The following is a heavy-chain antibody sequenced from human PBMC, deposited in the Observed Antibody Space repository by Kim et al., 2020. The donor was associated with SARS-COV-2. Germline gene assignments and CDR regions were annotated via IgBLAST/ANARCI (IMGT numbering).Heavy chain of an antibody. CDR2: INEDGSGK. CDR1: GFTFTSYW. Sequence: GGSLRLSCAASGFTFTSYWMNLVRQAPGKGLEWVANINEDGSGKYYVGSVKGRFTISRDNAKNSVYLQMNSLRAEDTAEYYCVRGGRLWWGQGTLGTVPS. CDR3: VRGGRLW. V-gene: IGHV3-7*03. J-gene: IGHJ4*02. D-gene: IGHD2-21*01.